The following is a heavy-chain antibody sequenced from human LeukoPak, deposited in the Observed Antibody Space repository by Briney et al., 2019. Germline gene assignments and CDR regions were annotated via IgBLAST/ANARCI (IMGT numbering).Heavy chain of an antibody. J-gene: IGHJ5*02. CDR2: MYYSGST. CDR3: VRPYYYDSRIDP. D-gene: IGHD3-22*01. V-gene: IGHV4-30-4*01. CDR1: GGSISSGDYY. Sequence: PLETLSLTCTVSGGSISSGDYYWSWIRQPPGKGLEWIAYMYYSGSTYYNPSLKSRVTMSADTSKNQLSLKLSSVTAADTAVYYCVRPYYYDSRIDPWGQGILVTVSS.